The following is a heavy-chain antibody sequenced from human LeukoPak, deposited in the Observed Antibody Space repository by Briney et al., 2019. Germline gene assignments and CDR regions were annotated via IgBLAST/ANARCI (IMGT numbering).Heavy chain of an antibody. Sequence: ASAKVSCKASGYTFTGYYMHWVRQAPGQGLEWMGWISAYNGNTNYAQKLQGRVTMTTDTSTSTAYMELRSLRSDDTAVYYCAREKDYYGSGYYFDYWGQGTLVTVSS. CDR1: GYTFTGYY. CDR2: ISAYNGNT. V-gene: IGHV1-18*04. J-gene: IGHJ4*02. CDR3: AREKDYYGSGYYFDY. D-gene: IGHD3-10*01.